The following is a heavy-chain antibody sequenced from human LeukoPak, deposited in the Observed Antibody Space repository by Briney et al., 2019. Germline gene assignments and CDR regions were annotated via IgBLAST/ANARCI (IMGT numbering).Heavy chain of an antibody. Sequence: GGSLRLSCAASGFTVSSNYMSWVRQAPGKGLEWVSVIYSGGSTYYADSVKGRFTISRDNSKNTLYLQMNSLRAEDTAVYYCARVMWFPLYWFDPWGQGTLVTVSS. CDR3: ARVMWFPLYWFDP. J-gene: IGHJ5*02. CDR2: IYSGGST. V-gene: IGHV3-53*01. D-gene: IGHD2-21*01. CDR1: GFTVSSNY.